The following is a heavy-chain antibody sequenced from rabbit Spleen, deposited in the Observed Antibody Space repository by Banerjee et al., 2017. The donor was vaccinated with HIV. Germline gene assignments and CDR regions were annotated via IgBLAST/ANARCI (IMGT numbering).Heavy chain of an antibody. Sequence: QEQVVESGGGLVQPGGSLKVSCKASGFDFSSYGVSWVRQAPGKGLEWIGYIDPVFGITYYANWVNGRFTISRDNAQNTLFLQLNSLTAADTATYFCVREVAAKFNLWGQGTWSPS. CDR3: VREVAAKFNL. CDR1: GFDFSSYG. D-gene: IGHD4-1*01. CDR2: IDPVFGIT. V-gene: IGHV1S47*01. J-gene: IGHJ4*01.